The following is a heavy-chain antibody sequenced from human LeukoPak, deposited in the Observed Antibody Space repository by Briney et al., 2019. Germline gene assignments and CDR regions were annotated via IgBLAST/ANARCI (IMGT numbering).Heavy chain of an antibody. CDR1: GYTFTGYY. CDR2: INPNSGGT. Sequence: ASVKVSCKASGYTFTGYYMHWVRQAPGQGLEWMGWINPNSGGTNYAQKFQGRVTMTRDTSISTAYMELSRLRSDDTAVYYCAVLTECYYGMDVWGQGTTVTVSS. V-gene: IGHV1-2*02. CDR3: AVLTECYYGMDV. J-gene: IGHJ6*02. D-gene: IGHD3-9*01.